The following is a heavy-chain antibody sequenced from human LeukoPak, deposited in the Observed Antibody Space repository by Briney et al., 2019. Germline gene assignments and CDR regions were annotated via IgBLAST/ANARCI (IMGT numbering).Heavy chain of an antibody. Sequence: GGSLRLSCAASGFTFSSYGMHWVRQAPGKGLEWVAVIWYDGSNKYYADSVKGRFTISSDNSKNTLYLQMNSLRADDTAVYYCAKGVYTMINWGQGTLVTVFS. CDR3: AKGVYTMIN. D-gene: IGHD3-22*01. J-gene: IGHJ4*02. CDR2: IWYDGSNK. CDR1: GFTFSSYG. V-gene: IGHV3-33*06.